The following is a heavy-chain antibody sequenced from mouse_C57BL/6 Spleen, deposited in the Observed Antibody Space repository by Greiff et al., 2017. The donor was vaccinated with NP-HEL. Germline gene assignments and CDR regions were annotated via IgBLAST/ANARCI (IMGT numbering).Heavy chain of an antibody. J-gene: IGHJ2*01. V-gene: IGHV1-76*01. Sequence: VKLMESGAELVRPGASVKLSCKASGYTFTDYYINWVKQRPGQGLEWIARIYPGSGNTYYNEKFKGKATLTAEKSSSTAYMQLSSLTSEDSAVYFCARSLTGLFDYWGQGTTLTVSS. CDR1: GYTFTDYY. CDR2: IYPGSGNT. D-gene: IGHD4-1*01. CDR3: ARSLTGLFDY.